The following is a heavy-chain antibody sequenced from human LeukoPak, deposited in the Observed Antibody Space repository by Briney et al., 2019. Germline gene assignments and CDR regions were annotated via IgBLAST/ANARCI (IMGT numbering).Heavy chain of an antibody. CDR1: GFTFSSYE. D-gene: IGHD6-13*01. CDR3: ARDAGIAAAGPSYDY. CDR2: ISSSGSTI. V-gene: IGHV3-48*03. J-gene: IGHJ4*02. Sequence: GGSLRLSCAASGFTFSSYEMNWVRQAPGKGLEWVSYISSSGSTIYYADSVKSRFTISRDNAKNSLYLQMNSLRAEDTAVYYCARDAGIAAAGPSYDYWGQGTLVTVSS.